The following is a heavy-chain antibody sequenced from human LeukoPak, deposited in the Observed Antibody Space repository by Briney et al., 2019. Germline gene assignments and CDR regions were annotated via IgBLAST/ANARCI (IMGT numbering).Heavy chain of an antibody. CDR2: IYYSGST. J-gene: IGHJ3*02. Sequence: SSETLSLTCTVSGGSISSGGYYWSWIRQHPGKGLEWIGYIYYSGSTYYNPSLKSRVTISVDTSKNQFSLKLSSVTAADTAAYYCARGIVVVDAFDIWGQGTMVTVSS. D-gene: IGHD3-22*01. CDR3: ARGIVVVDAFDI. V-gene: IGHV4-31*03. CDR1: GGSISSGGYY.